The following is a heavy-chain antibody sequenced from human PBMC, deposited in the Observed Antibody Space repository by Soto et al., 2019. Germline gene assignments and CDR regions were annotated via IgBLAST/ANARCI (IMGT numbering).Heavy chain of an antibody. Sequence: QVQLVQSGAEVKKPGSSVKVSCKASGGTFSRNTISWVRQAPGQGLEWMGRIITLLNIPNYAQNFQGRVMMTADRSTTTVYMEVSSLKSEDTAVYYCARHRGLVSAVGAKMVNHYGLDVWGQGTTVTVSS. CDR1: GGTFSRNT. J-gene: IGHJ6*02. V-gene: IGHV1-69*02. D-gene: IGHD3-10*01. CDR2: IITLLNIP. CDR3: ARHRGLVSAVGAKMVNHYGLDV.